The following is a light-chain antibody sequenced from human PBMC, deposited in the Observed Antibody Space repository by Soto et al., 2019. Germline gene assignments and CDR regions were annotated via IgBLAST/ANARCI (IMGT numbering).Light chain of an antibody. CDR3: QQYNNLPLLP. CDR1: QIVSSN. CDR2: GAS. J-gene: IGKJ4*01. V-gene: IGKV3-15*01. Sequence: ETGATKSPATLSVAKEERATLSCRACQIVSSNLAWYQQKPGQAPRLLIYGASTRATGIPARFSGSGSGTEFTLTISSLQSEDFALYYCQQYNNLPLLPFGGGTKVDIK.